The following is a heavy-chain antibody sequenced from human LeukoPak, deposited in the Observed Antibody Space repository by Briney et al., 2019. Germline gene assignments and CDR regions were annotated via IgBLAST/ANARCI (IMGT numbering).Heavy chain of an antibody. V-gene: IGHV4-4*07. Sequence: SETLSLTCTVSGGSISSDYWSWIRQPAGKGLEWIGRIYTSGSTNYNPSLKSRVTMSVDTSKNQFSLKLNSVTAADTAVYYCARDIVVVVAAAKDYYYYGMDVWGQGTTVTVSS. J-gene: IGHJ6*02. CDR3: ARDIVVVVAAAKDYYYYGMDV. D-gene: IGHD2-15*01. CDR1: GGSISSDY. CDR2: IYTSGST.